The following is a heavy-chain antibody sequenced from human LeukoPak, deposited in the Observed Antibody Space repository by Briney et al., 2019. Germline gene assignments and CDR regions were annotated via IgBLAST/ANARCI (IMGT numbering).Heavy chain of an antibody. Sequence: GASVKVSCKASGYTFTSYGIIWVRQAPGQGLEWMGWISAYNGNTNHAQKLQGRVTMTTDTSTSTAYMELRSLRSDDTAVYYCARVPSGVTTVWFDPWGQGTLVTVSS. D-gene: IGHD4-11*01. CDR3: ARVPSGVTTVWFDP. CDR2: ISAYNGNT. V-gene: IGHV1-18*01. CDR1: GYTFTSYG. J-gene: IGHJ5*02.